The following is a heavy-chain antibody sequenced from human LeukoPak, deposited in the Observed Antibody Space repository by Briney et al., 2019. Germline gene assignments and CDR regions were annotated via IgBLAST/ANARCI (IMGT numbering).Heavy chain of an antibody. CDR3: ARGSPFDP. J-gene: IGHJ5*02. Sequence: GGSLRLSCAASGFTFSNNYMSWVRQAPGKGLEWVSVIYGGGTTYYADSVKDRFTISRDSFKNTLYLQMNSLRVEDTAVYYCARGSPFDPWGQGTLVTVSS. V-gene: IGHV3-66*01. CDR2: IYGGGTT. CDR1: GFTFSNNY.